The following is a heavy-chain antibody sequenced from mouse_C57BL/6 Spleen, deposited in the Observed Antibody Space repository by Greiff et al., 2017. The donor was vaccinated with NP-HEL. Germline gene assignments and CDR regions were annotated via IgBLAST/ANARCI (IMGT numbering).Heavy chain of an antibody. CDR2: IYPGSGNT. Sequence: QVQLKQSGAELVRPGASVKLSCKASGYTFTDYYINWVKQRPGQGLEWIARIYPGSGNTYYNEKFKGKATLTAEKSSSTAYMQLSSLTSEDSAVYFCARDSNYDYAMDYWGQGTSVTVSS. CDR3: ARDSNYDYAMDY. D-gene: IGHD2-5*01. J-gene: IGHJ4*01. CDR1: GYTFTDYY. V-gene: IGHV1-76*01.